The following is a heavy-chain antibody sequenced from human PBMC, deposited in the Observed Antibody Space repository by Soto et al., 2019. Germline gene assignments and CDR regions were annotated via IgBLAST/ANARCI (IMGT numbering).Heavy chain of an antibody. V-gene: IGHV4-30-4*01. CDR3: ARATVGYCSSTSCLAYFDY. CDR1: GGSISSGDYY. J-gene: IGHJ4*02. D-gene: IGHD2-2*01. CDR2: IYYSGST. Sequence: QVQLQESGPGLVKPSQTLSLTCTVSGGSISSGDYYWSWIRQPPGKGLEWIGYIYYSGSTYYNPSLKSRFTISVDTSKNQFSLKLSSVTAADTAVYYCARATVGYCSSTSCLAYFDYWGQGTLVTVSS.